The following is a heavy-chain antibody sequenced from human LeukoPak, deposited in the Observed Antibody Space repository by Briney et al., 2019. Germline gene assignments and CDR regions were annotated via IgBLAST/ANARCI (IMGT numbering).Heavy chain of an antibody. CDR1: GFTFSTYA. D-gene: IGHD1-1*01. V-gene: IGHV3-23*01. J-gene: IGHJ4*02. Sequence: GGSLRLSCAASGFTFSTYAMSWVRQAPGKGLEWVSAMSGSGDSTYYADSVKGRFTISRDNSKNTLFLQMNSLRAEDTAVYYCATLLADSISSGFEIERHFDYWGQGTLVTVSS. CDR2: MSGSGDST. CDR3: ATLLADSISSGFEIERHFDY.